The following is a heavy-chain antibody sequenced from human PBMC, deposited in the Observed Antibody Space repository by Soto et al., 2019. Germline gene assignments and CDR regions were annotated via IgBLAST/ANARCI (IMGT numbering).Heavy chain of an antibody. CDR3: AKARYDILTGRGNFDY. CDR2: ISYDGSNK. D-gene: IGHD3-9*01. CDR1: GFTFSSYG. Sequence: GGSLRLSCAASGFTFSSYGMHWVRQAPGEGLEWVAVISYDGSNKYYADSVKGRFTISRDNSKNTLYLQMNSLRAEDTAVYYCAKARYDILTGRGNFDYWGQGTLVTVSS. J-gene: IGHJ4*02. V-gene: IGHV3-30*18.